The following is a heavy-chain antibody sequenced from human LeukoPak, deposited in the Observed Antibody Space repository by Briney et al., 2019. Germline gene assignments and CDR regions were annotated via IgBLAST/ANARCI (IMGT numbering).Heavy chain of an antibody. CDR3: ARDGSSYGSGSPNWFDP. CDR1: GFTFSSYA. D-gene: IGHD3-10*01. Sequence: SGGSLRLSCAASGFTFSSYAMHWVRQAPGKGLEWVAVISYDGSNKYYADSVKGRFTISRDNSKNTLYLQMNSLRAEDTAVYYCARDGSSYGSGSPNWFDPWGQGTLVTVS. V-gene: IGHV3-30*04. J-gene: IGHJ5*02. CDR2: ISYDGSNK.